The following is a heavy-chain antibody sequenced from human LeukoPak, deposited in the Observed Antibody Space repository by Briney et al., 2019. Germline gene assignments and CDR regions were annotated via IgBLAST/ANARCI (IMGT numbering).Heavy chain of an antibody. CDR1: GFTFSSYA. CDR2: IWYDGSNK. D-gene: IGHD6-13*01. J-gene: IGHJ4*02. Sequence: GGSLRLSCAASGFTFSSYAMHWVRQAPGKGLEWVAVIWYDGSNKYYADSVKGRFTISRDNSKNTLYLQMNSLRAEDTAVYYCARDEAAADYYFDYWGQGTLVTVSS. V-gene: IGHV3-33*08. CDR3: ARDEAAADYYFDY.